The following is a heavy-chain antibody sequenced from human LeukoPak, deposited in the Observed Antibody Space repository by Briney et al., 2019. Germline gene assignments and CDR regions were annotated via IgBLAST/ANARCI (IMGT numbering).Heavy chain of an antibody. CDR2: IYYSGST. Sequence: SETLSLTCTVSGGSISSSNYYWGWIRQPPGKGLEWIGSIYYSGSTYYNPSLKSRVTISVDTSKNQFSLKLSSVTAADTAVYYCARLAAGVNWFDPWGQGTLVTVSS. CDR1: GGSISSSNYY. CDR3: ARLAAGVNWFDP. J-gene: IGHJ5*02. V-gene: IGHV4-39*01. D-gene: IGHD3-10*01.